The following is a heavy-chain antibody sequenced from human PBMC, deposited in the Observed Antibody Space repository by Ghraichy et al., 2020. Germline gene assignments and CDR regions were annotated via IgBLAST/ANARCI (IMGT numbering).Heavy chain of an antibody. J-gene: IGHJ6*02. CDR1: GFTFSSYA. V-gene: IGHV3-23*01. D-gene: IGHD6-6*01. CDR3: AKDMGSSSSSYYYYGMDV. Sequence: GGSLRLSCAASGFTFSSYAMSWVRQAPGKGLEWVSAISGSGGSTYYADSVKGRFTISRDNSKNTLYLQMNSLRAEDTAVYYCAKDMGSSSSSYYYYGMDVWGQGTTVTVSS. CDR2: ISGSGGST.